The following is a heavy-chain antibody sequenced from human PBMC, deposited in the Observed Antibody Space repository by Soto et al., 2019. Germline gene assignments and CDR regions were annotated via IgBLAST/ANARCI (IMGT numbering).Heavy chain of an antibody. CDR1: GFTFSSYD. CDR2: IGTAGDT. V-gene: IGHV3-13*01. CDR3: ARADIVVVPAANDYYYYGMDV. D-gene: IGHD2-2*01. Sequence: PGGSLRLSCAASGFTFSSYDMHWVRQATGKGLEWVSAIGTAGDTYYPGSVKGRFTISRENAKNSLYLQMNSLRAEDTAVYYCARADIVVVPAANDYYYYGMDVWGQGTTVTVSS. J-gene: IGHJ6*02.